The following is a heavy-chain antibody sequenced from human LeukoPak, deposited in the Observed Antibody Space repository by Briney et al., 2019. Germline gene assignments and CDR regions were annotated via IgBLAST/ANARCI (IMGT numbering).Heavy chain of an antibody. Sequence: GGSLRLSCAASGFTFSDHYMSWIRQAPGKGVEGLSDISSSGTTIYYTDSVKGRFTISRDNAKNSLYLQMNSLRAEDTAVYYCARGIRQYAKSYFDYWGQGPPVTVSS. CDR1: GFTFSDHY. V-gene: IGHV3-11*01. D-gene: IGHD4-11*01. CDR3: ARGIRQYAKSYFDY. J-gene: IGHJ4*02. CDR2: ISSSGTTI.